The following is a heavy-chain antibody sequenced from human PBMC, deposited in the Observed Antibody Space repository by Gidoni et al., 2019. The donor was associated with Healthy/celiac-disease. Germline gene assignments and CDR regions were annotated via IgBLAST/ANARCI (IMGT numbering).Heavy chain of an antibody. Sequence: EVQLVESGGGLVQPGGSLRLSCAASGFTFSSYEMNWVRQAPGKGLEWVSYISSSGSTIYYADSVKGRFTISRDNAKNSLYLQMNSLRAEDTAVYYCACLTGHSSGYSDAFDIWGQGTMVTVSS. CDR1: GFTFSSYE. CDR2: ISSSGSTI. V-gene: IGHV3-48*03. D-gene: IGHD3-22*01. J-gene: IGHJ3*02. CDR3: ACLTGHSSGYSDAFDI.